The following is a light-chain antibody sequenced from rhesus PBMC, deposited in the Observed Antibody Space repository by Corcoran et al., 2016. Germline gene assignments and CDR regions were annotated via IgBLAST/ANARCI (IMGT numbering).Light chain of an antibody. CDR2: YAN. V-gene: IGKV1-32*01. Sequence: DIQMTQSPSSLSASVGDRVTITCRASQGSSSYLNWYQQKPGKAPKLLIYYANRLESGVPSRLSGSGSWTDFTLPLRSLPPEDFSTYYCQQYHSFPLTFGGGTKVALK. CDR3: QQYHSFPLT. CDR1: QGSSSY. J-gene: IGKJ4*01.